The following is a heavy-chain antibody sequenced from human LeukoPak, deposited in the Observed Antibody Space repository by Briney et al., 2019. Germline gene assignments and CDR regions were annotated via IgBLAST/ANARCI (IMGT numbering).Heavy chain of an antibody. D-gene: IGHD2-2*01. CDR2: INAGNGNT. CDR3: ARVGCSSTSCGNWFDP. CDR1: GYTFTSYA. Sequence: ASVKVPCKASGYTFTSYAMHWVRHAPGQRLEWMGWINAGNGNTKYSQKFQGRVTITRDTSASTAYMELSSLRSEDTAVYYCARVGCSSTSCGNWFDPWGQGTLVTVSS. V-gene: IGHV1-3*01. J-gene: IGHJ5*02.